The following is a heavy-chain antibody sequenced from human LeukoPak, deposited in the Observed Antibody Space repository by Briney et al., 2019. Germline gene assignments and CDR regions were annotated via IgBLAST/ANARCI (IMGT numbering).Heavy chain of an antibody. CDR3: TSLTGYSQPPL. CDR2: IRSKAYGGTT. CDR1: GFTFGDYA. J-gene: IGHJ2*01. D-gene: IGHD3-9*01. Sequence: GGSLRLSCTASGFTFGDYAMSWVRQAPGKGLEWVGFIRSKAYGGTTEYAASVKGRFTISRDDSKSIAYLQMNSLKTEDTAVYYCTSLTGYSQPPLWGHGTLVTVSS. V-gene: IGHV3-49*04.